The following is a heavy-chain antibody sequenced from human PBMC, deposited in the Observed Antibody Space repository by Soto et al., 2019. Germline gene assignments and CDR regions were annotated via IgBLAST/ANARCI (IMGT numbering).Heavy chain of an antibody. D-gene: IGHD1-26*01. CDR1: GFSFRRFC. V-gene: IGHV3-30*18. CDR3: AKDRGRGSYPGGDFDH. CDR2: IYFDGSNQ. J-gene: IGHJ4*02. Sequence: QMQLVESGGGVVQPGRSLRLSCGASGFSFRRFCMHWVRQSPAKGLEWLAIIYFDGSNQYYADSVKGQFIISRDNSKNTGYLEMNNLRPAERAVYYCAKDRGRGSYPGGDFDHWGLGTLVTVSS.